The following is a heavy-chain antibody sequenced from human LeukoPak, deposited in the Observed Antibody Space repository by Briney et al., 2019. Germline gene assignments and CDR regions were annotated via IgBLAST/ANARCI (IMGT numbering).Heavy chain of an antibody. D-gene: IGHD3-10*01. CDR1: GFTFDDYG. V-gene: IGHV3-20*04. Sequence: GGSLRLSCAASGFTFDDYGISWVRQAPGKGLEWVSGINWNGGSTGYADSVKGRFTISRDNAKNSLYLQMNSLRAEDTALYYCARGRGPPYYFDYWGQGTLVTVSS. CDR2: INWNGGST. J-gene: IGHJ4*02. CDR3: ARGRGPPYYFDY.